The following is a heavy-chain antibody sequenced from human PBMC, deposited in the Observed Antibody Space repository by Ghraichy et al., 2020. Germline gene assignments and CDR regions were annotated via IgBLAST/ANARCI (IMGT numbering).Heavy chain of an antibody. CDR3: AKDGGGLGEDAFDV. J-gene: IGHJ3*01. CDR2: FSADGRST. V-gene: IGHV3-23*01. CDR1: EFTFVGYP. Sequence: GGSLRLSCAVSEFTFVGYPMTWVRQAPGKGLEWVSTFSADGRSTIYADSVKGRFTISRDKSKRTMYLQMNSLGADDTAVYYCAKDGGGLGEDAFDVWGQGTKVTVSS. D-gene: IGHD3-10*01.